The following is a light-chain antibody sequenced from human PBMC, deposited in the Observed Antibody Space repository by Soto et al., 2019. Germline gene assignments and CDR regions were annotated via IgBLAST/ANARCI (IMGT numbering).Light chain of an antibody. CDR2: GAS. J-gene: IGKJ1*01. V-gene: IGKV3-20*01. Sequence: EIVLPQSQGTLSLSPGESSPLSCRASQSVSSSYLAWYQQKAGQAPRLLIYGASNRATGIPDRFSGSGSGTDFILTISRLEPEDFAVYYRQHYGSSWTVGQGTKVDIK. CDR1: QSVSSSY. CDR3: QHYGSSWT.